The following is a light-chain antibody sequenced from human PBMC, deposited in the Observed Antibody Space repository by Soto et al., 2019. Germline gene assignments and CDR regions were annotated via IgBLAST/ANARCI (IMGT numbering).Light chain of an antibody. V-gene: IGLV1-40*01. Sequence: QSALTQPPSVSGAPGQRVTISCTGSSSNIGAGYDVHWYQQLPGRAPKLLIYANSNRPSGVPDRFSGSRSGTSASLAITGLQAEDEADYSCQSYDSSLRGFYVFGTGTKVTVL. J-gene: IGLJ1*01. CDR2: ANS. CDR1: SSNIGAGYD. CDR3: QSYDSSLRGFYV.